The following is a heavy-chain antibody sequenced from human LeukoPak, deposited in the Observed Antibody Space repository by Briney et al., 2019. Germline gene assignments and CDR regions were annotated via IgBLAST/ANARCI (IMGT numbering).Heavy chain of an antibody. D-gene: IGHD2-2*03. V-gene: IGHV4-38-2*01. Sequence: SETLSLTCAVSGYSISSGYYWGWIRQPPGKGLEWIGSIYHSGSTYYNPSLKSRVTISVDTSKNQFSLKLSSVTAADTAVYYCARVGYCSSTSCDAGALDYWGQGTLVTVSS. J-gene: IGHJ4*02. CDR3: ARVGYCSSTSCDAGALDY. CDR2: IYHSGST. CDR1: GYSISSGYY.